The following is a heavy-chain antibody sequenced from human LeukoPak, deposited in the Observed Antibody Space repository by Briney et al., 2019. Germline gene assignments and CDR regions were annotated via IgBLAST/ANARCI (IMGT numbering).Heavy chain of an antibody. CDR2: IRYDGSDE. CDR1: GFTFSNYG. CDR3: AKDSWEVGATSEIDY. J-gene: IGHJ4*02. Sequence: GGSLKLSCAASGFTFSNYGMHWVRQAPGKGLEWVAFIRYDGSDEYYGDSVKGRFTIPRVNSKNTLYLQMKSLRPEDTAVYYCAKDSWEVGATSEIDYWGQGALVTVSS. D-gene: IGHD1-26*01. V-gene: IGHV3-30*02.